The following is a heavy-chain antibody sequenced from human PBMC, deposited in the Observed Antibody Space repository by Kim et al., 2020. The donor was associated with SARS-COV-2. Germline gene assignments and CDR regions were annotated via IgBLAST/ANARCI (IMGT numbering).Heavy chain of an antibody. Sequence: GSNKYYEDSVKGRFTISRDNSKNTLYLQMNSLRAEDTAVYYCARGGALYWGQGTLVTVSS. D-gene: IGHD4-17*01. V-gene: IGHV3-30-3*01. CDR3: ARGGALY. CDR2: GSNK. J-gene: IGHJ4*02.